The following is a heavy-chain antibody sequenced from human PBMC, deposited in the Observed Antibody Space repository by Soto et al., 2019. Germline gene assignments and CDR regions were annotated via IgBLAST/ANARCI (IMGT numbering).Heavy chain of an antibody. V-gene: IGHV1-69*13. CDR2: IIPIFGTA. CDR1: GGTFISYA. D-gene: IGHD6-19*01. Sequence: SVTVSCQASGGTFISYAISLVRQAPGQGLEWMGGIIPIFGTANYAQKFQGRVTITADESTSTAYMELSSLRSEDTAVYYCARGAAVAGPFDYWGQGTLVTVSS. CDR3: ARGAAVAGPFDY. J-gene: IGHJ4*02.